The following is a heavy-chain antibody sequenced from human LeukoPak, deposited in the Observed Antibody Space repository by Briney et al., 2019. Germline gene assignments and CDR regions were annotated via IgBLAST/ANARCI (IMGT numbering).Heavy chain of an antibody. CDR3: AREARIAAAGTDYWFDP. Sequence: SVTVSFKASGGTFSSYAISWVRQAPGQGLEWMGGIIPIFGTANYAQKFQGRVTITADESTSTAYMELSSLRSEDTAVYYCAREARIAAAGTDYWFDPWGQGTLVTVSS. CDR2: IIPIFGTA. D-gene: IGHD6-13*01. J-gene: IGHJ5*02. CDR1: GGTFSSYA. V-gene: IGHV1-69*13.